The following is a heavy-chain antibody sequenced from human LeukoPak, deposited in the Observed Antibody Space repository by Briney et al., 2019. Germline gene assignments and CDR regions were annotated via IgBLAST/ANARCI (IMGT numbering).Heavy chain of an antibody. D-gene: IGHD2/OR15-2a*01. CDR2: IYHSGST. CDR1: GGSISSSNW. J-gene: IGHJ4*02. V-gene: IGHV4-4*02. Sequence: SETLSLTCAVSGGSISSSNWWSWVRQPPGKGLEWIGEIYHSGSTNYNPSLKGRVTISVDKSKNQFSLKLGSVTAADTAVYYCAREFLYYFDYWGQGTLVTVSS. CDR3: AREFLYYFDY.